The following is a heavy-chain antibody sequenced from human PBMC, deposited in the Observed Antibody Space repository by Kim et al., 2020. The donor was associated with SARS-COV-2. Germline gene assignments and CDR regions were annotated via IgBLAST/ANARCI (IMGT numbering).Heavy chain of an antibody. CDR1: GGSISSSSYY. CDR3: ARDSTVVALDY. Sequence: SETLSLTCTVSGGSISSSSYYWGWIRQPPGKGLEWIGSIYYSGSTYYNPSLKSRVTISVDTSKNQFSLKLSSVTAADTAVYYCARDSTVVALDYWAREPWSPSPQ. CDR2: IYYSGST. J-gene: IGHJ4*02. V-gene: IGHV4-39*07. D-gene: IGHD2-15*01.